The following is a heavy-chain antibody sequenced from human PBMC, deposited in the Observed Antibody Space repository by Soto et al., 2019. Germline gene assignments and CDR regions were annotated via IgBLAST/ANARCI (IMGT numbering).Heavy chain of an antibody. CDR2: IYYSGST. D-gene: IGHD4-17*01. CDR1: GGSISSYY. Sequence: SETLSLTCTVSGGSISSYYWSWIRQPPGKGLEWIGYIYYSGSTNHNPSLKSRVTISVDTSKNQFSLKLSSVTAADTAVYYCARDDPYGGNSHFDYWGQGTLVTVTS. J-gene: IGHJ4*02. CDR3: ARDDPYGGNSHFDY. V-gene: IGHV4-59*01.